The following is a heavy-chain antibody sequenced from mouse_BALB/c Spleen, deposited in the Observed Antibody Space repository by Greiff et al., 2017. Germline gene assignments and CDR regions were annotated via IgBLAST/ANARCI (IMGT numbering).Heavy chain of an antibody. CDR1: GYSFTGYN. D-gene: IGHD3-1*01. CDR3: SSRQLGQPYAMDY. CDR2: IDPYYGGT. Sequence: VQLQQSGPELAKPGASVKISCKASGYSFTGYNMNWVKQSHGQSLEWIGNIDPYYGGTSYNQKFKGKATLTADKSSSTAYMQLKSLTSEDSAVDYCSSRQLGQPYAMDYWGQGTAVTVAS. V-gene: IGHV1S135*01. J-gene: IGHJ4*01.